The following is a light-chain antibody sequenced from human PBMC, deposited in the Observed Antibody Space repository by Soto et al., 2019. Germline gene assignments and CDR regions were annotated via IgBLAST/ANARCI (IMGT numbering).Light chain of an antibody. CDR2: KAS. V-gene: IGKV1-5*03. CDR3: QQYNGYPWT. CDR1: QSIATW. Sequence: DIQMTQSPSTLSASVGDRVTISCRASQSIATWLAWYQQKPGKAPKLLIYKASTLESGVPSRFSGSGSETDFTLTISSLQPDDFATYSCQQYNGYPWTFAQGTKVDIK. J-gene: IGKJ1*01.